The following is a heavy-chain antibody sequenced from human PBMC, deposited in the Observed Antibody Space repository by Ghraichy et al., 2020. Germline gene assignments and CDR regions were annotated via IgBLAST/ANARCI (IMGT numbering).Heavy chain of an antibody. J-gene: IGHJ4*02. V-gene: IGHV3-66*01. CDR3: ARDAYSGYDFDY. CDR1: GFTVSSNY. D-gene: IGHD5-12*01. CDR2: IYSGGST. Sequence: GESLNISCAASGFTVSSNYMSWVRQAPGKGLEWVSVIYSGGSTYYADSVKGRFTISRDNSKNTLYLQMNSLRAEDTAVYYCARDAYSGYDFDYWGQGTLVTVSS.